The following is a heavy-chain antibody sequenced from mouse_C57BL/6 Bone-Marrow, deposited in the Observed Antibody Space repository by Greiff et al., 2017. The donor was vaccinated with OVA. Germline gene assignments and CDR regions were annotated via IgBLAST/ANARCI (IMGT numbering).Heavy chain of an antibody. D-gene: IGHD2-4*01. CDR2: FHPYNDDT. CDR3: ARTRDYDGDWFAY. V-gene: IGHV1-47*01. CDR1: GYTFTTYP. Sequence: QVQLQQSGAELVKPGASVKMSCKASGYTFTTYPIEWMKQTHGKSLEWIGNFHPYNDDTKYNEKFKGKATLTVETFSSTVYLELSRLTSDDSAVYYCARTRDYDGDWFAYWGQGTLVTVSA. J-gene: IGHJ3*01.